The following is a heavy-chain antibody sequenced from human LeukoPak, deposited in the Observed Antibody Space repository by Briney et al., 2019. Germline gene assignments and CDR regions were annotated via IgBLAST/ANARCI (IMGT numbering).Heavy chain of an antibody. CDR1: GYTFTSYG. J-gene: IGHJ4*02. D-gene: IGHD3-22*01. V-gene: IGHV1-18*01. Sequence: ASVKVSCKASGYTFTSYGISWVRQAPGQGLEWMGWISAYNGNTNYAQKLQGRVTMTRDTSISTAYMELSRLRSDDTAVYYCARELKSSGYYYGYFDYWGQGTLVTVSS. CDR2: ISAYNGNT. CDR3: ARELKSSGYYYGYFDY.